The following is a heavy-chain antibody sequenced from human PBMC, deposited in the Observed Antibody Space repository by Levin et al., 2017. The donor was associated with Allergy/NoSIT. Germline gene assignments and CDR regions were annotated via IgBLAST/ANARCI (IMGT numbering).Heavy chain of an antibody. Sequence: GGSLRLSCAASGFTFSSYAMHWVRQAPGKGLEWVAVISYDGSNKYYADSVKGRFTISRANSKNTLYLQMNSLRAEDTAVYYCAREVWKKYNRPTVPDVHSYYYGMDVWGQGTTVTVSS. CDR1: GFTFSSYA. J-gene: IGHJ6*02. CDR3: AREVWKKYNRPTVPDVHSYYYGMDV. CDR2: ISYDGSNK. V-gene: IGHV3-30*04. D-gene: IGHD1-14*01.